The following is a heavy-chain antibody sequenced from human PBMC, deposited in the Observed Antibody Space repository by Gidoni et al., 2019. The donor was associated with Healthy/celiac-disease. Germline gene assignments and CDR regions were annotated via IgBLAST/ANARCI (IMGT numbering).Heavy chain of an antibody. CDR2: ISSSSSYI. J-gene: IGHJ4*02. V-gene: IGHV3-21*01. CDR3: ARATMDYDSSGPYPFDY. Sequence: EVQLVESGGGLVKPGGSLRLSCAASGFPFSSYSMNWVRQAPGKGLEWVSSISSSSSYIYYADSVKGRFTISRDNAKNSLYLQMNSLRAEDTAVYYCARATMDYDSSGPYPFDYWGQGTLVTVSS. CDR1: GFPFSSYS. D-gene: IGHD3-22*01.